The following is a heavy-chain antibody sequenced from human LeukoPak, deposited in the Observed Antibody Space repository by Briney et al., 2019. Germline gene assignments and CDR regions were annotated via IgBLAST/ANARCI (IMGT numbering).Heavy chain of an antibody. V-gene: IGHV1-69*05. D-gene: IGHD1-7*01. J-gene: IGHJ6*03. CDR1: GGTFSSYA. Sequence: SVKVPCKASGGTFSSYAIIWVRQAPGQGLEWMGGIIPIFGTANYAQKFQGRVTITTDESTSTAYMELSSLRSEDTAVYYCASDPGVTGTTNNKYYYYYMDVWGKGTTVTVSS. CDR2: IIPIFGTA. CDR3: ASDPGVTGTTNNKYYYYYMDV.